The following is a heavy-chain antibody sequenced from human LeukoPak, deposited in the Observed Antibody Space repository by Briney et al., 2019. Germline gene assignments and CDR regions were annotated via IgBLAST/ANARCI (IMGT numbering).Heavy chain of an antibody. D-gene: IGHD2/OR15-2a*01. CDR1: GYSISSSYY. CDR3: ARYCHRGSPTDAFDI. V-gene: IGHV4-38-2*02. CDR2: INHSGTT. J-gene: IGHJ3*02. Sequence: PSETLSLTCSVSGYSISSSYYWSWIRQPPGKGLEWIGEINHSGTTDYNPSLTSRVTMSVDTPKNQFSLKLTSVTAADTAVYYCARYCHRGSPTDAFDIWGQGTMVTVSS.